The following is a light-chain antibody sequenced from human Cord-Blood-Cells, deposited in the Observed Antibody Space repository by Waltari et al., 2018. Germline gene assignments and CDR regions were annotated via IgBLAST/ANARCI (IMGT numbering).Light chain of an antibody. CDR2: KAS. CDR3: QQYNSYSWT. V-gene: IGKV1-5*03. Sequence: IQMTQSPSTLSASVGDRVTITCRASQSISSWLAWYQQKPGKAPKLLIYKASSLESGVPSRFSGSGSGTEFTLTISSLQPDDFATYYRQQYNSYSWTFGQGTKVEIK. J-gene: IGKJ1*01. CDR1: QSISSW.